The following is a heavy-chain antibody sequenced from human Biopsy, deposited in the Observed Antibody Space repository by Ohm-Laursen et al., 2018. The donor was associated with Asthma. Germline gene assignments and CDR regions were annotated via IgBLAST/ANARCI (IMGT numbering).Heavy chain of an antibody. D-gene: IGHD2-2*01. CDR3: ARKAGSCISRTCYSLDF. V-gene: IGHV1-69*13. CDR2: INSVFGTT. Sequence: SVKVSCKSLGGTFNAYVIGWVRQVPGQGLEWMGGINSVFGTTTYPQKFQDRVTITADDSTSTVYMELSSLRSEDTAVYYCARKAGSCISRTCYSLDFWGQGTLVTVSS. CDR1: GGTFNAYV. J-gene: IGHJ4*02.